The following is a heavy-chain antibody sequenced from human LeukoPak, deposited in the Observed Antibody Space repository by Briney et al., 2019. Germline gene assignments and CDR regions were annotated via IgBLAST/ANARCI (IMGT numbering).Heavy chain of an antibody. CDR1: GFTFSSYA. J-gene: IGHJ4*02. D-gene: IGHD3-22*01. CDR3: AKSRPYYYDSSGYSSYYFDY. Sequence: GGSLRLSRAASGFTFSSYAMSWVRQAPGKGLEWVSAIRGSGGSTHYADSAKGRATISRDNSKNTLYLQMNSLRAEDTAVYYCAKSRPYYYDSSGYSSYYFDYWGQGTLVTVSS. CDR2: IRGSGGST. V-gene: IGHV3-23*01.